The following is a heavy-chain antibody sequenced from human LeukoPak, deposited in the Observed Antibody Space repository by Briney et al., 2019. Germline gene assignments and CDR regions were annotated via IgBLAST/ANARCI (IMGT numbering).Heavy chain of an antibody. J-gene: IGHJ3*02. D-gene: IGHD4-11*01. CDR3: ARDHTVRAFDI. Sequence: SETLSLTCTVSGGSISSYYWSWIRQPPGKGLEWIGYIYYSGSTNYNPSLKSRVTISVDTSKNQFSLKLSSVAAADTAVYYCARDHTVRAFDIWGQGTMVTVSS. CDR2: IYYSGST. CDR1: GGSISSYY. V-gene: IGHV4-59*01.